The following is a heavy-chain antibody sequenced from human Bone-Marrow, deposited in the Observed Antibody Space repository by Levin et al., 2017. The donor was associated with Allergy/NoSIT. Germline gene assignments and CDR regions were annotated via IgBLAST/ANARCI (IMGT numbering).Heavy chain of an antibody. Sequence: SQTLSLTCAVYGGSFSGYYWSWIRQPPGKGLEWIGEINHSGSTNYNPSLKSRVTISVDTSKNQFSLKLSSVTAADTAVYYCLDDYRGPWGQGTLVTVSS. J-gene: IGHJ5*02. V-gene: IGHV4-34*01. D-gene: IGHD4-11*01. CDR1: GGSFSGYY. CDR2: INHSGST. CDR3: LDDYRGP.